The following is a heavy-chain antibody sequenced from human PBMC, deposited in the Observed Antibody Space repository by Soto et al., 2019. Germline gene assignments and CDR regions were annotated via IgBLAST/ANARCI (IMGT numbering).Heavy chain of an antibody. V-gene: IGHV4-59*01. CDR1: GDSISTFY. CDR2: IHYSGST. CDR3: ARVRSNLFDH. D-gene: IGHD3-3*01. J-gene: IGHJ4*02. Sequence: PSETLSLTCTVSGDSISTFYWSWIRQPPGKGLEWIGYIHYSGSTNYNPSLKSQVIISVDTSKNQFSLKLSSVTAADTAVYFCARVRSNLFDHWGQGTLVTVSS.